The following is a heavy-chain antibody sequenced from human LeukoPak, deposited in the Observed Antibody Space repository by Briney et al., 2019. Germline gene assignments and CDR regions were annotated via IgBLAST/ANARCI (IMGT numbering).Heavy chain of an antibody. Sequence: GGSLRLSCAASGFTFSSYGMHWVRQAPGKGLEWVAVISYDGSNKYYADSVKGRFTISRDNSKNTLYLQMNSLRAKDTAVYYCAKADTAIHDYYYYGMDVWGQGTTVTVSS. J-gene: IGHJ6*02. D-gene: IGHD5-18*01. CDR2: ISYDGSNK. CDR3: AKADTAIHDYYYYGMDV. V-gene: IGHV3-30*18. CDR1: GFTFSSYG.